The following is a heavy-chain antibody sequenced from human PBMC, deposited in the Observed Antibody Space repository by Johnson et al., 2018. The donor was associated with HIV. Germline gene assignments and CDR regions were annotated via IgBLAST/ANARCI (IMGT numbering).Heavy chain of an antibody. CDR2: INWNGGST. J-gene: IGHJ3*02. D-gene: IGHD6-13*01. CDR1: GFTFDDYG. Sequence: VQLVESGGGVVRPGGSLRLSCAASGFTFDDYGMSWVRQVPGKGLEWVSGINWNGGSTGYADSVKGLFTISRDNAKKSLYLQMNSLRAEDTALYHCAGPMESGYSSSWYAAFDIGGQGTMVTVSS. V-gene: IGHV3-20*01. CDR3: AGPMESGYSSSWYAAFDI.